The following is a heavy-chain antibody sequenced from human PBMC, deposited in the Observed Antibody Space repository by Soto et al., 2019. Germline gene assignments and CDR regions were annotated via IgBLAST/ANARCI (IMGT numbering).Heavy chain of an antibody. D-gene: IGHD6-13*01. Sequence: QVQLVQSGAEVKKPGASVKVSCKASGYTFTSYDINWVRQATGQGLEWMGWMNPNSGNTGYAQKFQGRVTMTRNTSMSTAYMERSSLRSEDTAVYYCARERSAAGTGWFDPWGQGTLVTVSS. CDR3: ARERSAAGTGWFDP. CDR1: GYTFTSYD. CDR2: MNPNSGNT. J-gene: IGHJ5*02. V-gene: IGHV1-8*01.